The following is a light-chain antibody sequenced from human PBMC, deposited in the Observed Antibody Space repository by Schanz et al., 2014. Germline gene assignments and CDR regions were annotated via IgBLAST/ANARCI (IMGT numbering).Light chain of an antibody. CDR2: AAS. CDR3: QQYYSTYT. J-gene: IGKJ2*01. Sequence: DIQMTQSPSSLSASVGDRVPITCRASQSISSYLNWYQQKPGKAPKLLIYAASSLQSGVPSRFSGSGSGTDFTLTISSLQAEDVAVYYCQQYYSTYTFGQGTKLEIK. CDR1: QSISSY. V-gene: IGKV1-39*01.